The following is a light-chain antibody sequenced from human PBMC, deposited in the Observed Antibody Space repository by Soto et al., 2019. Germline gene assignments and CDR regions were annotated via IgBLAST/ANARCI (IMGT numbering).Light chain of an antibody. CDR1: TSNIGAGYE. CDR2: GHN. J-gene: IGLJ3*02. CDR3: QSYDNSLSGSGV. Sequence: QSVLTQTPSVSGAPGQRVTISCTGSTSNIGAGYEVHWYQQLPGTAPKLLVSGHNIRPSGVPDRFSGFKSGASASLVITGLQAEDEADYYCQSYDNSLSGSGVFGGGTKVTVL. V-gene: IGLV1-40*01.